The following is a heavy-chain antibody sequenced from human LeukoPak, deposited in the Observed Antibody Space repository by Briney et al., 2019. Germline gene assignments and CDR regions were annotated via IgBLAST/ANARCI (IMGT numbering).Heavy chain of an antibody. CDR3: ARWEDGYNYLSY. V-gene: IGHV3-48*01. D-gene: IGHD5-24*01. CDR1: GFTFSSYS. CDR2: ITSSSNTI. Sequence: GGSLRLSCAASGFTFSSYSMNWVRQAPGKGLEWLSYITSSSNTIYYADSVRGRFTISRDNAKNSLYLQMHSLRAEDTAVYYCARWEDGYNYLSYWGQGTLVTVSS. J-gene: IGHJ4*02.